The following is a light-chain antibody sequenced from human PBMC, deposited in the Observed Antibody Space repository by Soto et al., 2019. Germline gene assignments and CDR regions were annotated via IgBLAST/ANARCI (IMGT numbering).Light chain of an antibody. CDR1: SSDFGSYNL. J-gene: IGLJ1*01. CDR3: CSYAGSSTFHV. CDR2: EVS. V-gene: IGLV2-23*02. Sequence: QSVLTQPASVSGSPGQSITISCTGTSSDFGSYNLVSWYKQHPGKAPKLMIYEVSKRPSGVSNRFSGSKSGNTASLTISGPQAEDEADYYCCSYAGSSTFHVFGTGTKVTVL.